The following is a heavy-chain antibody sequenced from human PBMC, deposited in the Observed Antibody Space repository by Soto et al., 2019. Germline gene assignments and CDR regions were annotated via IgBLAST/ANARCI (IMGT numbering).Heavy chain of an antibody. CDR3: ARAPSIAAAGTWYYYGMDV. CDR1: GGTFSSYA. V-gene: IGHV1-69*13. J-gene: IGHJ6*02. D-gene: IGHD6-13*01. CDR2: IIPIFGTA. Sequence: SVKVSCKASGGTFSSYAISWVRQAPGQGLEWMGGIIPIFGTANYAQKFQGRVTITADESTSTAYMELSSLRSEDTAVYYCARAPSIAAAGTWYYYGMDVWGQGTTVTVSS.